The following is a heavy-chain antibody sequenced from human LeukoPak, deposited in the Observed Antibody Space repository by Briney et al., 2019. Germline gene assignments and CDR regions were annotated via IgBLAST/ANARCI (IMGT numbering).Heavy chain of an antibody. J-gene: IGHJ4*02. V-gene: IGHV4-34*01. CDR2: INHSGST. Sequence: PSETLSLTCAVYGGSFSGYYWSWIRQPPGEGLEWIGEINHSGSTNYNPSLKSRVTISVDTSKNQFSLKLSSVTAADTAVYYCARRFDSSTLYYFDYWGQGTLVTVSS. CDR3: ARRFDSSTLYYFDY. D-gene: IGHD6-13*01. CDR1: GGSFSGYY.